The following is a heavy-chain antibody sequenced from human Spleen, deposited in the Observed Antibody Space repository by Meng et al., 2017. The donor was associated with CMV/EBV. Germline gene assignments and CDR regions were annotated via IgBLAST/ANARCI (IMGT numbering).Heavy chain of an antibody. CDR3: ARGPPDFGDT. V-gene: IGHV1-3*01. CDR1: VYTFISYT. CDR2: INCGNGDT. J-gene: IGHJ5*02. D-gene: IGHD4-17*01. Sequence: VSFTTSVYTFISYTIHWVRQAPGQSPEWMGWINCGNGDTRYSPKFQGRVTITGDASATTVYMELTTLRSEDTAVYYCARGPPDFGDTWAQGTLVTVSS.